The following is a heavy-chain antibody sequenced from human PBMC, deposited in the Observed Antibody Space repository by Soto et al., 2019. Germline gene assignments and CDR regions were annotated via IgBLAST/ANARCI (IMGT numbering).Heavy chain of an antibody. CDR2: ISYDGSNK. V-gene: IGHV3-30-3*01. CDR3: ARESGDY. D-gene: IGHD3-10*01. CDR1: GFTFSSYA. Sequence: GVSLRLSCAASGFTFSSYAMHWVRQAPGKGLEWVAVISYDGSNKYYADSVKGRFTISRDNSKNTLYLQMNSLRAEDTAVYYCARESGDYWGQGTLVTVSS. J-gene: IGHJ4*02.